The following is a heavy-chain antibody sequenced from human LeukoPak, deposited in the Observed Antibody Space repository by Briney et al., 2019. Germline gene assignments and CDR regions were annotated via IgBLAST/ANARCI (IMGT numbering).Heavy chain of an antibody. CDR1: GFTFSSYS. CDR3: ARDRFYSGYDSDY. Sequence: PGGSLRLSCAASGFTFSSYSMNWVRQAPGKGLEWVSSISSSSSYIYYADSVKGRFTISRDNAKNSLYLQMNSLRAEDTAVYYCARDRFYSGYDSDYWGQGTLVTVSS. V-gene: IGHV3-21*01. D-gene: IGHD5-12*01. CDR2: ISSSSSYI. J-gene: IGHJ4*02.